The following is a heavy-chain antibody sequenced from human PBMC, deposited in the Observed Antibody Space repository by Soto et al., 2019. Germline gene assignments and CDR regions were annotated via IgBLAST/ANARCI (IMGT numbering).Heavy chain of an antibody. CDR1: GFSFNTYG. V-gene: IGHV3-33*01. J-gene: IGHJ4*02. Sequence: AGGSLRLSCAASGFSFNTYGMHWVRQAPGKGLEWVAVIWYDGTNKYYADSVKGRFTISRDNSKNTLYLQMNSLRAEDTAVYYCATFGDYVFEYWGQGTLVTVSS. D-gene: IGHD4-17*01. CDR2: IWYDGTNK. CDR3: ATFGDYVFEY.